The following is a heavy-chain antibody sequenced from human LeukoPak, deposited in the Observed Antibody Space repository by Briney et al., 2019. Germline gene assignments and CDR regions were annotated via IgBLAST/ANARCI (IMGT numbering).Heavy chain of an antibody. CDR3: ARRCSSTNCFVWYFDS. CDR1: GGSISSGSYY. D-gene: IGHD2-2*01. V-gene: IGHV4-61*02. Sequence: SETLSLTCTVSGGSISSGSYYWSWIRQPPGKGLEWIGRISTSGSTKYNPSLKSRVTISVDTSKNQFSLKLSSVTAADTAVYYCARRCSSTNCFVWYFDSWGRGTLVTVSS. J-gene: IGHJ2*01. CDR2: ISTSGST.